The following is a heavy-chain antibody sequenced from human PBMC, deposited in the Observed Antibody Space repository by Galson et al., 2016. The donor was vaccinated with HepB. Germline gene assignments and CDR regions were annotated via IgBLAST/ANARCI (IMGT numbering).Heavy chain of an antibody. Sequence: SLRLSCAAPGFTFSTYSMNWVRQAPGKGLEWVSYISSSSYTIYYADSVKGRFTISRDNAKNSLYLQMNSLRDEDTAVYYCARAHVYDSTGAFDYWGQGTLVTVSS. V-gene: IGHV3-48*02. J-gene: IGHJ4*02. CDR1: GFTFSTYS. D-gene: IGHD3-22*01. CDR3: ARAHVYDSTGAFDY. CDR2: ISSSSYTI.